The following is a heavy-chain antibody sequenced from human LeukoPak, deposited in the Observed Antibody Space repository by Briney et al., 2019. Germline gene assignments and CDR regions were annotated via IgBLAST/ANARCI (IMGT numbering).Heavy chain of an antibody. V-gene: IGHV1-18*04. D-gene: IGHD3-3*01. CDR3: ARDQERSDNWFDP. J-gene: IGHJ5*02. Sequence: ASVKVSCKASGYTFTSYGINWVRQAPGQGLEWMGWISAYNRNTNYAQKFQGRVTLTTDTSTSTAYMELRSLRSDDTALYYCARDQERSDNWFDPWGQGTLVTVSS. CDR1: GYTFTSYG. CDR2: ISAYNRNT.